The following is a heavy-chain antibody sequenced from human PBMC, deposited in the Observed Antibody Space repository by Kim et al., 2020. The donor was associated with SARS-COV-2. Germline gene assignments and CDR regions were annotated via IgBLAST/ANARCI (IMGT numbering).Heavy chain of an antibody. CDR2: IYYTGYT. Sequence: SETLSLTCNVAGVSINSGDHYWSWIRQHPGKGLEWIGYIYYTGYTYYNPSLQSRLTISIDTSRNQLSLNLTSVTAADTAIYHCARGPGLGQLLAMSSYYFDSWGQGTLVTVSS. V-gene: IGHV4-31*03. D-gene: IGHD1-1*01. CDR1: GVSINSGDHY. J-gene: IGHJ4*02. CDR3: ARGPGLGQLLAMSSYYFDS.